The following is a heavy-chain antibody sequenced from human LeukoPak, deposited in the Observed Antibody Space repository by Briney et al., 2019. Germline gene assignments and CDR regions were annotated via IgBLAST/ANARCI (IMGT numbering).Heavy chain of an antibody. D-gene: IGHD5-24*01. CDR1: GGTFSSYA. CDR3: ARAVQDGYNYYFDY. J-gene: IGHJ4*02. CDR2: IIPIFGTA. V-gene: IGHV1-69*05. Sequence: SVTVSCKASGGTFSSYAISWVRQAPGQGVEWMGGIIPIFGTANYAQKFQGRVTITTDESTSTAYMELSSLRSEDTAVYYCARAVQDGYNYYFDYWGQGTLVTVSS.